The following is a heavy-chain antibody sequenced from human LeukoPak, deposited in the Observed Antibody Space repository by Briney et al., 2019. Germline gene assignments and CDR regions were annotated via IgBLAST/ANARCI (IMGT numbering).Heavy chain of an antibody. D-gene: IGHD6-19*01. J-gene: IGHJ5*02. V-gene: IGHV4-59*01. CDR1: GGSISSYY. CDR2: VYYSGST. Sequence: PSQTLSLTCTVSGGSISSYYWSWIRQPPGKGLEWIGYVYYSGSTNYNPSLKSRVTISVDTSKNQFSLKLSSVTAADTAVYYCARGSIAVAGTQYNWFDPWGQGTLVTVSS. CDR3: ARGSIAVAGTQYNWFDP.